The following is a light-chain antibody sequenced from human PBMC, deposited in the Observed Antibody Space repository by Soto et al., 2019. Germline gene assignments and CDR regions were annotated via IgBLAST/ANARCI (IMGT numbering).Light chain of an antibody. V-gene: IGLV2-23*01. CDR1: SSDVGSYNL. CDR2: EDS. CDR3: CSYARGSTLV. Sequence: QSALTQPASVSGSPGQSITISCTGTSSDVGSYNLVSWYQQHPGKAPKLMIYEDSKRPSGVSNRFFGSKSGNTASLTISGLQAEYEADYFCCSYARGSTLVFGGGTKLTVL. J-gene: IGLJ3*02.